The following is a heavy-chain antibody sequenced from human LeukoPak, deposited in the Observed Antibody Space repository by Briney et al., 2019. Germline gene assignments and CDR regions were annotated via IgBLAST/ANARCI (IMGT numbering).Heavy chain of an antibody. Sequence: PGRSLRLSCAASGFTFSSYAMHWVRQAPGKGLEWVAVISYDGSNKYYADSVKGRFTISRDNSKNTLYLQMNSLRAEDTAVYYCARGRGYCSSTSCYQWIQLWAYEANYYYCGMDVWGQGTTVTVSS. V-gene: IGHV3-30-3*01. CDR3: ARGRGYCSSTSCYQWIQLWAYEANYYYCGMDV. D-gene: IGHD2-2*01. CDR1: GFTFSSYA. CDR2: ISYDGSNK. J-gene: IGHJ6*02.